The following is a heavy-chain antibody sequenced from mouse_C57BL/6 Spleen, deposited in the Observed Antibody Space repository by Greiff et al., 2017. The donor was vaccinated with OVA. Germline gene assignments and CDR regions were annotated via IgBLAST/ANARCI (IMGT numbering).Heavy chain of an antibody. CDR1: GYTFTDYE. CDR3: TRSRDDPLYAMDY. J-gene: IGHJ4*01. CDR2: IDPETGGT. V-gene: IGHV1-15*01. Sequence: QVTLKESGAELVRPGASVTLSCKASGYTFTDYEMHWVKQTPVHGLEWIGAIDPETGGTAYNQKFKGKAILTADKSSSTAYMELRSLTSEDSAVYYCTRSRDDPLYAMDYWGQGTSVTVSS.